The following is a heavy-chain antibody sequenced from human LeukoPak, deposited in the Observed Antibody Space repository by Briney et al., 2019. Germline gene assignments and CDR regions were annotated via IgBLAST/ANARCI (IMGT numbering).Heavy chain of an antibody. CDR3: ARSFARDYDILTGYYIGDY. V-gene: IGHV1-18*01. J-gene: IGHJ4*02. D-gene: IGHD3-9*01. CDR2: FSAYDGNT. Sequence: ASVKVSCKASGYTFTSNGITWVRQAPGQGLEWMGWFSAYDGNTNSAQKLQGRLTMTTDTSTSTAYMELRSLRSDGTAVYYCARSFARDYDILTGYYIGDYWGQGTLITVSS. CDR1: GYTFTSNG.